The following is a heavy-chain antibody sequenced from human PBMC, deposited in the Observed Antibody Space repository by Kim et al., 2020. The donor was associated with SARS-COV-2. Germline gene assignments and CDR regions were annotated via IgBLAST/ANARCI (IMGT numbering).Heavy chain of an antibody. CDR2: INHSGST. Sequence: SETLSLTCAVYGGSFSGYYWSWIRQPPGKGLEWIGEINHSGSTNYNPSLKSRVTISVDTSKNQFSLKLSSVTAADTAVYYCARGRSIFGVVIMDYYYYYGMDVWGQRTTVTVSS. D-gene: IGHD3-3*01. V-gene: IGHV4-34*01. J-gene: IGHJ6*02. CDR1: GGSFSGYY. CDR3: ARGRSIFGVVIMDYYYYYGMDV.